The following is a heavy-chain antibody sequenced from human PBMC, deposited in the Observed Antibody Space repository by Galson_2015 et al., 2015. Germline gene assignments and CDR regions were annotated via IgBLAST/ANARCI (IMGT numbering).Heavy chain of an antibody. Sequence: PALVKPTQTLTLTCTFSGFSLSTSGVGVGWIRQPPGKALEWLALIYWDDDKRYSPSLKSRLTITKDTSKNQVVLTMTNMDPVDTATYYCAHGRYSSGYYYAGRAFDIWGQGTMVTVSS. CDR1: GFSLSTSGVG. V-gene: IGHV2-5*02. CDR3: AHGRYSSGYYYAGRAFDI. CDR2: IYWDDDK. D-gene: IGHD3-22*01. J-gene: IGHJ3*02.